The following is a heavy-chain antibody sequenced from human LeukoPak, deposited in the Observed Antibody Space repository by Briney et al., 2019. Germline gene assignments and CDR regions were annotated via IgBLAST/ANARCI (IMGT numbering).Heavy chain of an antibody. J-gene: IGHJ3*02. D-gene: IGHD6-25*01. CDR2: TSYDESIK. CDR1: GSTFSTSS. V-gene: IGHV3-30-3*01. Sequence: GRSLRLSCAASGSTFSTSSMHWVRQAPGKGLEWVAVTSYDESIKVYAESVKGRFTISRDNSENTLYLQMNSLKFEDTAVYYCATEGHSSGWAGTFDIWGQGTMVTISS. CDR3: ATEGHSSGWAGTFDI.